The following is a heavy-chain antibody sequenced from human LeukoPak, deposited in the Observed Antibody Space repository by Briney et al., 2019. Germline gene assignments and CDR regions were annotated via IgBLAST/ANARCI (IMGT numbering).Heavy chain of an antibody. D-gene: IGHD3-10*01. CDR1: GGSFSGYY. CDR2: FNHSGST. V-gene: IGHV4-34*01. Sequence: PSETLSLTCAVYGGSFSGYYWSWIRQPPGKGLEWIGEFNHSGSTNYNPSLKSRVTISVDTSKNQLSLKLSSVPAADTAVYYCARIRGYYYGSGSSRNYYYGMDVWGQGTTVTVSS. J-gene: IGHJ6*02. CDR3: ARIRGYYYGSGSSRNYYYGMDV.